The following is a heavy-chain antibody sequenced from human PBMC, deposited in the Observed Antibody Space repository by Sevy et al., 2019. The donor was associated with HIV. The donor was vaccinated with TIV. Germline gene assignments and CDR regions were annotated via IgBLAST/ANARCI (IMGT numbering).Heavy chain of an antibody. CDR1: GFTLSEYD. D-gene: IGHD3-10*01. Sequence: GGSLRLSCAASGFTLSEYDMHWVRQAPGKGLEWVAVISYDGRNNKYNADSVKGRFTISRDNSKNTLYLQMNSLRAEDTAIYYCARDRGEILSSAFNYWGQGSLVTVSS. CDR2: ISYDGRNNK. J-gene: IGHJ4*02. V-gene: IGHV3-30*04. CDR3: ARDRGEILSSAFNY.